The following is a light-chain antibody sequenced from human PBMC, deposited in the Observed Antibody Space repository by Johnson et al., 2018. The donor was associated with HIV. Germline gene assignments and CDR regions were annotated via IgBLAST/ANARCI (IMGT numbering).Light chain of an antibody. CDR3: GTWDSSLSSLYV. CDR1: NSNIGNNY. Sequence: QSVLTQPPSVSAAPGQKVTISCSGSNSNIGNNYVSWYQQFPGTAPKLLIYEKNKRPSGIPDRFSGSKSGTSATLGITGLQTGDEADYYCGTWDSSLSSLYVFGTGTKVTVL. J-gene: IGLJ1*01. CDR2: EKN. V-gene: IGLV1-51*02.